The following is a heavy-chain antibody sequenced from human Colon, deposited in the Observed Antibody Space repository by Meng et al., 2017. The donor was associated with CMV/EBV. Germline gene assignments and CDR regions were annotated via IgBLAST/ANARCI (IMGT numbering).Heavy chain of an antibody. V-gene: IGHV3-74*01. CDR3: TTDRVGAMFYTNPFDY. CDR2: INGDGTTT. J-gene: IGHJ4*02. CDR1: GFTFSRHW. D-gene: IGHD1-26*01. Sequence: GESLKISCVASGFTFSRHWMHWVRQVPGKGPEWVSHINGDGTTTSHADSVKGRFTISRDNAKNTLFLQMNSQGADDTGVYFCTTDRVGAMFYTNPFDYWGQGTLVTVSS.